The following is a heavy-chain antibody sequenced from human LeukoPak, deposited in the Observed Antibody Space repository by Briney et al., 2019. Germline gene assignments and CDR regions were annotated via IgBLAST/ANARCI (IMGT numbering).Heavy chain of an antibody. J-gene: IGHJ5*02. CDR1: GGTFSGYA. CDR3: ASVAAAGTIWFDP. V-gene: IGHV1-69*05. D-gene: IGHD6-13*01. Sequence: ASVKVSCKASGGTFSGYAISWVRQAPGQGLEWMGGIIPIFGTANYAQKFQGRVTITTDESTSTAYMELSSLRSEDTAVYYCASVAAAGTIWFDPWGQGTLVTVSS. CDR2: IIPIFGTA.